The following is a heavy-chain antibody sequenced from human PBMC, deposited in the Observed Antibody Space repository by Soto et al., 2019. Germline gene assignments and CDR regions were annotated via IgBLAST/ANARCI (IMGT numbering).Heavy chain of an antibody. J-gene: IGHJ4*02. D-gene: IGHD2-2*01. CDR3: AREYCASCSAFDY. CDR2: ISSSGSTI. Sequence: PVGSLRLSCAASGFTFSSYEMNWVRQAPGKGLEWVSYISSSGSTIYYADSVKGRFTISRDNAKNSLYLQMNSLRAEDTAVYYCAREYCASCSAFDYWGQGTLVTVSS. CDR1: GFTFSSYE. V-gene: IGHV3-48*03.